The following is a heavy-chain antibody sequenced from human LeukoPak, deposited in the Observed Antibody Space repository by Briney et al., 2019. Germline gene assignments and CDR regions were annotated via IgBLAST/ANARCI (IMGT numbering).Heavy chain of an antibody. CDR1: GFTFSSYA. V-gene: IGHV3-30*18. J-gene: IGHJ4*02. CDR3: AKVGGDS. CDR2: ISYDGSNK. D-gene: IGHD1-26*01. Sequence: PGRSLRLSCAASGFTFSSYAMHWVRQAPGKGLEWVAFISYDGSNKYYADSVKGRFTISRDNSKNMLYLQMNSLRPEDTAVYYCAKVGGDSWGQGTLVTVSS.